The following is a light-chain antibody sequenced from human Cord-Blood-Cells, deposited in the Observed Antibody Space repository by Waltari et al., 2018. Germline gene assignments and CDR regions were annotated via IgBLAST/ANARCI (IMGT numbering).Light chain of an antibody. CDR3: QQNYSTPLFT. V-gene: IGKV1-39*01. CDR2: TAS. CDR1: KSISSY. J-gene: IGKJ3*01. Sequence: DIQMTQSPSSLSASVGDRVTITCLASKSISSYLHRYQKKTGKAPKLLIYTASSLQSGVPSRCRGSGSGTDFTITISSLQPEDFATYYCQQNYSTPLFTFGHGTKVDIK.